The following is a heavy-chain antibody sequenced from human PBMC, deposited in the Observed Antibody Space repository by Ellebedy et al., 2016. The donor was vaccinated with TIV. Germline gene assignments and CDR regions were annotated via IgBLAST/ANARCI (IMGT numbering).Heavy chain of an antibody. J-gene: IGHJ6*02. CDR3: ARTRGYSGYDSYGMDV. CDR1: GYTFTGYY. Sequence: AASVKVSCKASGYTFTGYYMHWVRQAPGQGLEWVGWINPNSGGTNYAQKFQGRVTMTRDTSISTAYMELSRLRSDDTAVYYCARTRGYSGYDSYGMDVWGQGTTVTVSS. CDR2: INPNSGGT. D-gene: IGHD5-12*01. V-gene: IGHV1-2*02.